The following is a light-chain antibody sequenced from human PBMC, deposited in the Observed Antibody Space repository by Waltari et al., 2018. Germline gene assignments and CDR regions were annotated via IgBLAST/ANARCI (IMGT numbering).Light chain of an antibody. V-gene: IGKV3-20*01. Sequence: EIVLTQSPGTLSLSPGERATLSCRASQSISTSYLAWFQQKPGQAPRLLIYGASTRVIGIPDRFGGSGSGTDFTLTISRLEPEDFAVYYCQQYGDSRTFGQGTKV. CDR2: GAS. CDR3: QQYGDSRT. CDR1: QSISTSY. J-gene: IGKJ1*01.